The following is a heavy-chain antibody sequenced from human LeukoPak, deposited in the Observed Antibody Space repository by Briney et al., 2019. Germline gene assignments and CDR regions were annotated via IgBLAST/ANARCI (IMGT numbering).Heavy chain of an antibody. CDR3: AKDRGMVGASVRAFDY. D-gene: IGHD1-26*01. Sequence: PGGSLRLSCAASGFTFRNHAMNWVRQAPGKGLEWVSAISGSGETTYYADSVKGRFTISRDNSQNTLYLQMSSLRGEDTALYYCAKDRGMVGASVRAFDYWGQGTLVTVSS. J-gene: IGHJ4*02. CDR1: GFTFRNHA. CDR2: ISGSGETT. V-gene: IGHV3-23*01.